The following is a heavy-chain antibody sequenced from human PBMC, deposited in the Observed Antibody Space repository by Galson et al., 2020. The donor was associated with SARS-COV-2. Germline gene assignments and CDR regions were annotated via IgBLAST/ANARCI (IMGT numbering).Heavy chain of an antibody. D-gene: IGHD1-1*01. CDR3: ARANDLDS. CDR1: GFIFSDHT. V-gene: IGHV3-43*01. Sequence: GGSLRVSCTASGFIFSDHTMHWVRHRQGKGLAWVSLISGRGNTNYADSVKGRFTISRDNDQHSLSLQMNCLTIDDTALYFCARANDLDSWGQGTLVTVSS. CDR2: ISGRGNT. J-gene: IGHJ4*02.